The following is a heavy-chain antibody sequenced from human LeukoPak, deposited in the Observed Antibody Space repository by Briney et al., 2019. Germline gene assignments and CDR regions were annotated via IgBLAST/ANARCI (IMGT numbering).Heavy chain of an antibody. Sequence: SQTLSLTCTVSGGSINSGDYYWSWIRQPAGKGLEWIGRVYTSGNTLYNPSLKSRVAISIDRSKNQFSLKLTSVTAADTALYHCARGGTIFTFFDYWGQGIVLTVSS. J-gene: IGHJ4*02. CDR3: ARGGTIFTFFDY. D-gene: IGHD5-24*01. V-gene: IGHV4-61*02. CDR2: VYTSGNT. CDR1: GGSINSGDYY.